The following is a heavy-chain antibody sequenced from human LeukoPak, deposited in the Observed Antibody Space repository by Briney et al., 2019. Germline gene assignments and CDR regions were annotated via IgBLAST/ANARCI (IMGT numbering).Heavy chain of an antibody. CDR3: ARGSGPGVTTIDS. V-gene: IGHV3-13*01. J-gene: IGHJ4*02. Sequence: GGSLRLSCAASGFTFSSYDMHWVRQAPGEGLEWVSAFHTDGGTYYLDSVKGRFTISREDAKNSLYLQMNTLRAGDTAVYYCARGSGPGVTTIDSWGQGTLVIVSS. CDR1: GFTFSSYD. D-gene: IGHD4-17*01. CDR2: FHTDGGT.